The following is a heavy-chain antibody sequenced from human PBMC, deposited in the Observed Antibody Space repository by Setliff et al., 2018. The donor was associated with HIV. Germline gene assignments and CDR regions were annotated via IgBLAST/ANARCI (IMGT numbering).Heavy chain of an antibody. V-gene: IGHV3-53*01. CDR1: GFTVSSNY. J-gene: IGHJ4*02. CDR2: IYIAATT. Sequence: PGGSLRLSCAASGFTVSSNYMHWVRQAPGKGLEWVSIIYIAATTYYYADSVKGRFTISRDNSKNTVYLQMNNLRVEDTAVYYCARSPQGGYFDSWGQGTLVTVSS. CDR3: ARSPQGGYFDS.